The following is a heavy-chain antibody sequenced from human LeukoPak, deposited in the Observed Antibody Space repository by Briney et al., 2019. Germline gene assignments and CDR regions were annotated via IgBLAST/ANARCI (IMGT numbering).Heavy chain of an antibody. Sequence: TSETLSLTCTVSGGSISSYYWSWIRQPPGKGLEWIGYIYYSGSTNYNPSLKSRVTISVDTSKNQFSLKLSSVTAADTAVYYCARLAYTMIALNWGQGTLVTVSS. D-gene: IGHD3-22*01. CDR2: IYYSGST. CDR3: ARLAYTMIALN. CDR1: GGSISSYY. V-gene: IGHV4-59*08. J-gene: IGHJ4*02.